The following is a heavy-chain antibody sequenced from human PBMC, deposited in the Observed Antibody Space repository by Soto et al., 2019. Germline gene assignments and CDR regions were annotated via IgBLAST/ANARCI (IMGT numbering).Heavy chain of an antibody. CDR2: IDPKNGGT. Sequence: ASVKVSCKASGYTVTDYYIHWVRQAPGQGPEWMGWIDPKNGGTIYAQKFQDRVTMTRDTSISTAYMDLSRLTSDDTALYYCARDDYGIYPYWGQGTLVTVSS. CDR3: ARDDYGIYPY. J-gene: IGHJ4*02. V-gene: IGHV1-2*02. D-gene: IGHD1-26*01. CDR1: GYTVTDYY.